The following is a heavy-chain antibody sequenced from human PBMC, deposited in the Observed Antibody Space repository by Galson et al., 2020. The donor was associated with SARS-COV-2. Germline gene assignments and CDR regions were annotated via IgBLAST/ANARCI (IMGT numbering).Heavy chain of an antibody. CDR3: ARSPPASTSGTSIYFDY. J-gene: IGHJ4*02. CDR1: GFTFSSHA. Sequence: GESLKISCAASGFTFSSHAIHWVRQAPGKGLEWVASLDTSSTYIYHADSLKGRFTISRDNAENSLYLQMNSLRAEDTAVYYCARSPPASTSGTSIYFDYWGQGTQVTVSS. CDR2: LDTSSTYI. D-gene: IGHD3-10*01. V-gene: IGHV3-21*01.